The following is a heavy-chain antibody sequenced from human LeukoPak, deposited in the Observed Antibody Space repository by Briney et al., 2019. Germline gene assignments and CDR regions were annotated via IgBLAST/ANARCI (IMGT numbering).Heavy chain of an antibody. V-gene: IGHV3-74*01. CDR1: GFTFRKYW. J-gene: IGHJ3*02. CDR2: INPDDGST. D-gene: IGHD6-19*01. CDR3: AKYRGSGWYRDAFDI. Sequence: GGSLRLSCTASGFTFRKYWLHWVRQAPGKGLVWVSRINPDDGSTSYADSVKGRFTISRDSAKSTLYLQMNSLRAEDTAVYYCAKYRGSGWYRDAFDIWGQGTMVTVSS.